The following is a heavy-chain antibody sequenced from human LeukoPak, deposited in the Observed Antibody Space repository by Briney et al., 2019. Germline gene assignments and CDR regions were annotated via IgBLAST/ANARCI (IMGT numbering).Heavy chain of an antibody. CDR1: GGTFSSYA. D-gene: IGHD6-19*01. CDR3: AQSSGWDSLKY. V-gene: IGHV1-69*06. J-gene: IGHJ4*02. Sequence: ASVKVSCKASGGTFSSYAISWVRQAPGQGLEWMGGIIPIFGTANYAQKFQGRVTITADKSTSTAYMELSSLRSEDTAVYYCAQSSGWDSLKYWGQGTLVTASS. CDR2: IIPIFGTA.